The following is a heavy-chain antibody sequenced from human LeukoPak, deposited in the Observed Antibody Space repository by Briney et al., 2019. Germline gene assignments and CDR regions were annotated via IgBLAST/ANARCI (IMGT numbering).Heavy chain of an antibody. Sequence: GGSLRLSCAASGFSFSTYSMNWVRQAPGKGLEWISYISNSGHTTYYAESVKGRFTISRGNAWNSLYLQMNSLRGEDTAVYYCARRVTISGLGYYMDVWGKGTTVIVSS. J-gene: IGHJ6*04. CDR3: ARRVTISGLGYYMDV. D-gene: IGHD3-3*01. CDR2: ISNSGHTT. V-gene: IGHV3-48*01. CDR1: GFSFSTYS.